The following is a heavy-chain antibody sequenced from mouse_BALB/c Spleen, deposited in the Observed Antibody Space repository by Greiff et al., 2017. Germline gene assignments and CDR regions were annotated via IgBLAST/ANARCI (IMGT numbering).Heavy chain of an antibody. V-gene: IGHV1S137*01. CDR1: GYTFTDYA. Sequence: VKLMESGAELVRPGVSVKISCKGSGYTFTDYAMHWVKQSHAKSLEWIGVISTYYGDASYNQKFKGKATMTVDKSSSTAYMELARLTSEDSAIYYCARPYGSSPAWFAYWGQGTLVTVSA. J-gene: IGHJ3*01. CDR3: ARPYGSSPAWFAY. CDR2: ISTYYGDA. D-gene: IGHD1-1*01.